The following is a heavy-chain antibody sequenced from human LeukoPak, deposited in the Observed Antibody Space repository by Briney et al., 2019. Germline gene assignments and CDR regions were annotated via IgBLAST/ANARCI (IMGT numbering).Heavy chain of an antibody. CDR2: ISYDGSNK. CDR1: GFTFSSYA. Sequence: PGGSLRLSRAASGFTFSSYAMHWVRQAPGKGLEWVAVISYDGSNKYYADSVKGRFTISRDNSKNTLYLQMNSLRAEDTAVYYCARADPYCSGGSCSSFAYWGQGTLVTVSS. D-gene: IGHD2-15*01. CDR3: ARADPYCSGGSCSSFAY. V-gene: IGHV3-30-3*01. J-gene: IGHJ4*02.